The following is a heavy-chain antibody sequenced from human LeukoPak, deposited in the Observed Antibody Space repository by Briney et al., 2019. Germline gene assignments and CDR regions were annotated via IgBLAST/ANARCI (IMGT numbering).Heavy chain of an antibody. V-gene: IGHV3-23*01. J-gene: IGHJ4*02. CDR1: GFTFTNYW. Sequence: GGSLRLSCAASGFTFTNYWMNWVRQAPGKGLEWVSVISGSGGNTYYADSVRGRFTISRDNSKNALYLQMNSLRAEDTAIYYCAKSFGPVIAAAGTGADWGQGTLVTVSS. CDR2: ISGSGGNT. CDR3: AKSFGPVIAAAGTGAD. D-gene: IGHD6-13*01.